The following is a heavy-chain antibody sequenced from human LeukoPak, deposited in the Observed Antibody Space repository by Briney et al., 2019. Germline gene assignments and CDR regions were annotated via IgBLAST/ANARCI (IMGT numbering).Heavy chain of an antibody. CDR1: GFIFSDHW. Sequence: RSGGSLRLSCAASGFIFSDHWMHWVRQAPGKGLVWLSRINNDGSSTIYADSVKGRFTFSRDNAENTLFLEMSSLRVEDTAVYYCVRERNNFWSGHYSIFDSWGQGTLVTVSS. V-gene: IGHV3-74*01. CDR3: VRERNNFWSGHYSIFDS. D-gene: IGHD3-3*01. J-gene: IGHJ4*02. CDR2: INNDGSST.